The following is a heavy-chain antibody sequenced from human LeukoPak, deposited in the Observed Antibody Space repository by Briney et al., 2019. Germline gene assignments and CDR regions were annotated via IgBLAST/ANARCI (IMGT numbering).Heavy chain of an antibody. D-gene: IGHD3-10*01. J-gene: IGHJ3*02. Sequence: GGSLRLSCAASGFTFSDYYMSWIRQAPGKGLEWASYISSSGSTIYYADSVKGRFTISRDNAKNSLYLQMNSLRAEDTAVYYCARITMVRGVDAFDIWGQGTMVTVSS. V-gene: IGHV3-11*01. CDR1: GFTFSDYY. CDR3: ARITMVRGVDAFDI. CDR2: ISSSGSTI.